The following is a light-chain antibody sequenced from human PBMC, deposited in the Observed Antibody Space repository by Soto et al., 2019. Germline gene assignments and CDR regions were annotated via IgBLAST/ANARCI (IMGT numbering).Light chain of an antibody. Sequence: QSVLTQSSSASASLGSSVKLTCILSSGHSTYIIAWHQQQPGKAPRFLMTLDRSGSYTRGSGVPDRFSGSSSGADRYLTISNRQFEDEGDYYCEIWYSNTHKVFGGGTKRTFL. CDR1: SGHSTYI. J-gene: IGLJ3*02. CDR2: LDRSGSY. CDR3: EIWYSNTHKV. V-gene: IGLV4-60*02.